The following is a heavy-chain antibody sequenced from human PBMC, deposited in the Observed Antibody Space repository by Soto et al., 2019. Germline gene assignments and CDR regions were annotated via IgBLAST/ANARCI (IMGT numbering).Heavy chain of an antibody. CDR2: MNPNSGNT. Sequence: QVQLVQSGAEVKKPGASVKVSCKASGYTFTSYDINWVRQATGQGLEWMGWMNPNSGNTGYAQKFQGRVTMTRNTSISTAYMELSSLRSEDTAVYYCARAPERLGEFYYYYGMDVWGQGTTVTVSS. J-gene: IGHJ6*02. V-gene: IGHV1-8*01. CDR1: GYTFTSYD. CDR3: ARAPERLGEFYYYYGMDV. D-gene: IGHD3-10*01.